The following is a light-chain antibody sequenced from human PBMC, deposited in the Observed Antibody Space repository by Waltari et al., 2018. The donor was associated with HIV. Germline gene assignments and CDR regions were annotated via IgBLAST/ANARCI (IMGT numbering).Light chain of an antibody. CDR2: LNSGGSH. CDR1: SGHSSYA. V-gene: IGLV4-69*01. Sequence: QLVLTQSPSASASLGASVKLTCTLSSGHSSYAIAWHQQQPEKGPRYLMKLNSGGSHSKGDGIPDRFSGSSSGAERYLTISSLQSEDEADYYCQTWGTGIHWVFGGGTKLTVL. CDR3: QTWGTGIHWV. J-gene: IGLJ3*02.